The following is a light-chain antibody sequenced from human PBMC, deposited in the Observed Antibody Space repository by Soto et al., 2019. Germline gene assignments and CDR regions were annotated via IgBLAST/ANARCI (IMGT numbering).Light chain of an antibody. CDR2: VVS. V-gene: IGKV3-20*01. CDR3: EQYDGSLPYT. Sequence: EIVLTQSPGTLSLSPGERATLSCRASQTVRNSYLAWYQQKPGQPPSLLIYVVSARATGIPERFSGSVSGTDVTLTISRLEPEDVAVSYCEQYDGSLPYTFGQGTKLEIK. J-gene: IGKJ2*01. CDR1: QTVRNSY.